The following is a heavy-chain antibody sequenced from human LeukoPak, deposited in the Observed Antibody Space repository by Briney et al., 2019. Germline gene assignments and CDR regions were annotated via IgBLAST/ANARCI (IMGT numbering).Heavy chain of an antibody. D-gene: IGHD1-26*01. CDR2: IYHTGST. CDR1: GYSITSDYY. CDR3: AREMSTTRTDAFDI. J-gene: IGHJ3*02. V-gene: IGHV4-38-2*02. Sequence: PSETLSLTCTVSGYSITSDYYWVWIRQPPGKGLECIGTIYHTGSTYYNPSLKSRVTISVDTSNNTFSLKLSSLTAADTAVYYCAREMSTTRTDAFDIWGQGTMVTVSS.